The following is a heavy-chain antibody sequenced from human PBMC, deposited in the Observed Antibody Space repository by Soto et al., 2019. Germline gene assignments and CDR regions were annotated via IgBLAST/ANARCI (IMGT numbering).Heavy chain of an antibody. J-gene: IGHJ4*02. CDR3: AREYQPLTSNLDY. CDR2: ISSSTNYI. D-gene: IGHD2-2*01. CDR1: GFTFTRYS. V-gene: IGHV3-21*06. Sequence: GGSLRLSCAASGFTFTRYSMWWVRQAPGKGLEWVSSISSSTNYIYYGDSMKGRFTISRDNAKNSLYLEMNSLRAEDTAVYYCAREYQPLTSNLDYWGQGTLVTVSS.